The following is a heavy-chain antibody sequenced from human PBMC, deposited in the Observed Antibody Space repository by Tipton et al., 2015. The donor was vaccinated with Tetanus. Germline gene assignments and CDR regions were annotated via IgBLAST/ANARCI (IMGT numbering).Heavy chain of an antibody. CDR3: ARDRVGATHAGMDV. CDR2: IYYSGST. J-gene: IGHJ6*02. Sequence: LRLSCTVSGGSVSGGSYYWSWIRQPPGKGLEWIGYIYYSGSTNYNPSLKSRVTISVDTSKNQFSLKLSSVTAADTAVYYCARDRVGATHAGMDVWGQGTTVTVSS. D-gene: IGHD1-26*01. V-gene: IGHV4-61*01. CDR1: GGSVSGGSYY.